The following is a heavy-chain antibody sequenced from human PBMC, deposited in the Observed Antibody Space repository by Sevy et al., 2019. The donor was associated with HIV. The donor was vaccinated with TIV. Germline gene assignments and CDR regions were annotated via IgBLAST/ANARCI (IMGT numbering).Heavy chain of an antibody. CDR2: ISDDGREK. J-gene: IGHJ6*02. CDR3: AEVQGGSYNYYGMDV. D-gene: IGHD1-26*01. Sequence: GGSLRLSCAASGFIFSTYGIHWVRQAPGKGLEWVAVISDDGREKYYADSVRGRFTISRDNSKNTLYLQMNSLRVEDTAIYYGAEVQGGSYNYYGMDVWGQGTTVTVSS. V-gene: IGHV3-30*18. CDR1: GFIFSTYG.